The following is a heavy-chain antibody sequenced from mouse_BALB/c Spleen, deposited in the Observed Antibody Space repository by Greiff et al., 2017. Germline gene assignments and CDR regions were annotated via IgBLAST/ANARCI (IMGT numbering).Heavy chain of an antibody. J-gene: IGHJ4*01. Sequence: QVQLKQSGAELVKPGASVKLSCKASGYTFTSYWMHWVKQRPGQGLEWIGEINPSNGRTNYNEKFKSKATLTVDKSSSTAYMQLSSLTSEDSAVYYCARGGYAMDYWGQGTSVTVSS. CDR1: GYTFTSYW. CDR2: INPSNGRT. V-gene: IGHV1S81*02. CDR3: ARGGYAMDY.